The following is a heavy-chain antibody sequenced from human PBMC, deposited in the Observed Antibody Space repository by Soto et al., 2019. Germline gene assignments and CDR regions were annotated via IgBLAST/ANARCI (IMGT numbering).Heavy chain of an antibody. Sequence: SETLSLTWGVYGGSFRVYYWSWIRQPPGKGLEGIGYIYYSGSTYYNPSVKSRVTISVDTSKTKSSLKLSSVTAADTAVYYCAIYCSGGSCYFDYWGQGTLVTVSS. V-gene: IGHV4-30-4*01. CDR3: AIYCSGGSCYFDY. D-gene: IGHD2-15*01. CDR1: GGSFRVYY. CDR2: IYYSGST. J-gene: IGHJ4*02.